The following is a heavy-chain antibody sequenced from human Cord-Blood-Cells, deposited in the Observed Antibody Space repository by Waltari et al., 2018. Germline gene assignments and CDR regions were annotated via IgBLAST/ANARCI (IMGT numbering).Heavy chain of an antibody. Sequence: QVQLVQSGAEVKKPGASVKVSCKASGYTFTSYGISWVRQAPGQGLEWMGWNSAYNGNTNYAQKLQGRVTMTTDTSTNTAYMELRSLRSDDTAVYYCARDQGFWSGLRLYYYYGMDVWGQGTTVTVSS. CDR3: ARDQGFWSGLRLYYYYGMDV. V-gene: IGHV1-18*01. CDR1: GYTFTSYG. CDR2: NSAYNGNT. D-gene: IGHD3-3*01. J-gene: IGHJ6*02.